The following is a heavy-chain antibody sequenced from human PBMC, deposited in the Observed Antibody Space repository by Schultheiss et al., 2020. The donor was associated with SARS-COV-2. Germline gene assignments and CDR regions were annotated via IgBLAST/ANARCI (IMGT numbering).Heavy chain of an antibody. Sequence: GESLKISCAASGFTVSSNYMSWVRQAPGKGLEWVSGISDSGGGTFYGDSVKGRFTISRDNSKNTLYLQMNSLRAEDTAVYYCARDLGQWELLRRTSYFDYWGQGTLVTVSS. D-gene: IGHD1-26*01. V-gene: IGHV3-53*01. CDR2: ISDSGGGT. J-gene: IGHJ4*02. CDR1: GFTVSSNY. CDR3: ARDLGQWELLRRTSYFDY.